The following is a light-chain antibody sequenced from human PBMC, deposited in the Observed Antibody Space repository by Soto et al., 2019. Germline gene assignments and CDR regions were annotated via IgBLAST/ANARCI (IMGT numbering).Light chain of an antibody. J-gene: IGKJ1*01. Sequence: DIQMTQSPSTLSASVGDRVTITCRASQSISSWLAWYQQKPGKAPKLLIYDASSLESGVPSRFSGSGSGTEFTLTISRLQADDFATYYCQQANSYWTFGQGTKVEIK. CDR3: QQANSYWT. V-gene: IGKV1-5*01. CDR1: QSISSW. CDR2: DAS.